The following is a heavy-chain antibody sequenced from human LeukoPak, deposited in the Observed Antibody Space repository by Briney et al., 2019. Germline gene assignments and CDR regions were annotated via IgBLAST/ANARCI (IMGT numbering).Heavy chain of an antibody. CDR1: GITFSSYS. Sequence: GGSLRLSCAASGITFSSYSMNWVRQAPGKGLEWVSSISSSSSYIYYADSVKGRFTISRDNAKNSLYLQMNSLRAEDTAVYYCARDSSGWYLPEYFQHWGQGTLVTVSS. CDR2: ISSSSSYI. D-gene: IGHD6-19*01. CDR3: ARDSSGWYLPEYFQH. J-gene: IGHJ1*01. V-gene: IGHV3-21*01.